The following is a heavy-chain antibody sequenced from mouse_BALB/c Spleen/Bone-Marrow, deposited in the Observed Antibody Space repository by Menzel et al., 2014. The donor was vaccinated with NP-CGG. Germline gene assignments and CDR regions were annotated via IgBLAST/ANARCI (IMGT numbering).Heavy chain of an antibody. CDR1: GFNIKDTF. Sequence: EVQLQQSGAELVKPGASVKLSCKGSGFNIKDTFMHWVKQRPEQGLEWIGRIDPANGNTKYDPKFKGKATITADKSSNTAFMQLTSVTSEDTAVYYCARGEAYWGQGTTLAVSS. V-gene: IGHV14-3*02. CDR3: ARGEAY. CDR2: IDPANGNT. J-gene: IGHJ2*01.